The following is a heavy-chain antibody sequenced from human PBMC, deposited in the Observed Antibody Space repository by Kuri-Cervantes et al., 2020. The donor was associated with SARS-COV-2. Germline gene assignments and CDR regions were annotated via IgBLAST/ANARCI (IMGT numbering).Heavy chain of an antibody. Sequence: GESLKISCAASGFTFSDYYMDWVRQAPGKGLEWVARMRKKVNNYSTEYAASVKGRFTISRHESQNSLDLQMNSLKTEDTAVYYCASTTKSYYDSTQVAYWGQGTLVTVSS. V-gene: IGHV3-72*01. CDR3: ASTTKSYYDSTQVAY. D-gene: IGHD3-22*01. CDR2: MRKKVNNYST. CDR1: GFTFSDYY. J-gene: IGHJ4*02.